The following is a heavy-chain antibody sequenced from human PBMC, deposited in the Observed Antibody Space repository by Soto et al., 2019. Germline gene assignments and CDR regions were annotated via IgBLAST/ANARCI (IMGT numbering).Heavy chain of an antibody. CDR1: GGSISSSSYY. J-gene: IGHJ6*02. V-gene: IGHV4-39*07. D-gene: IGHD3-10*01. CDR2: IYYSGST. Sequence: SETLSLTCTVSGGSISSSSYYWGWIRQPPGKGLEWIGSIYYSGSTYYNPSLKSRVTISVDKSKNQFSLKPSSVTAADTAVYYCARVRSDVYYGSGRAFYGMDGWGQGNTVTVSS. CDR3: ARVRSDVYYGSGRAFYGMDG.